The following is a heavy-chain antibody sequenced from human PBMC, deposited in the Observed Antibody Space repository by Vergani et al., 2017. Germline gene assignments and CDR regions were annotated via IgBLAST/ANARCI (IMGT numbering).Heavy chain of an antibody. D-gene: IGHD6-19*01. CDR3: ARDLGWTDAFDI. V-gene: IGHV3-23*01. Sequence: EVQLLESGGGLVQPGGSLRLSCAASGFTFSSYAMSWVRQAPGKGLEWVSAISGSGGSTYYADSVKGRFTIPRDNSKNTLYLQMNSLRAEDTAVYYCARDLGWTDAFDIWGQGTMVTVSS. CDR2: ISGSGGST. CDR1: GFTFSSYA. J-gene: IGHJ3*02.